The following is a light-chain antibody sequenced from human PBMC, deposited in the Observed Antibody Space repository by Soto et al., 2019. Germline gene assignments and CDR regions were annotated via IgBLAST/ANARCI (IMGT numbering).Light chain of an antibody. J-gene: IGKJ4*01. Sequence: DIQMTQSPSTLSASVGDRVIITCRASQTISSWLAWYQQKPGKAPKLLIYKASSLESGVPSRFSGSGSGTEFTLTISSLQPDDFATYYCQHCNNYLLTFGGGTKVDIK. CDR1: QTISSW. CDR3: QHCNNYLLT. CDR2: KAS. V-gene: IGKV1-5*03.